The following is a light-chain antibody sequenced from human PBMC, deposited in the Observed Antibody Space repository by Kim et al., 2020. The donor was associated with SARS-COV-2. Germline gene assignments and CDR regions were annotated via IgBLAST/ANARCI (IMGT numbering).Light chain of an antibody. CDR3: QQSYSTPLP. Sequence: DIQMTQSPSSLSASVGDRVTITCRASQSISSYLNWYQQKPGKAPKLLIYAASSLQSGVPSRFSGSGSGTDFTLTISSLQPEDFATYYCQQSYSTPLPFGQGTRLGIK. CDR1: QSISSY. J-gene: IGKJ5*01. CDR2: AAS. V-gene: IGKV1-39*01.